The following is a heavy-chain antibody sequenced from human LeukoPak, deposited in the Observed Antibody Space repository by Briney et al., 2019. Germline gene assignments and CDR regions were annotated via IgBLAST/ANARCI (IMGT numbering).Heavy chain of an antibody. V-gene: IGHV3-23*01. CDR3: AKDATASPYFHWFDN. CDR2: ISSGDRT. D-gene: IGHD3-9*01. Sequence: GGPLRLSCAASGFTFSSYAMNWVRQAPGKGLEWVAGISSGDRTFHAESVKGRFTISRDKSKDTLYLQMNSLRAEDMAVYYCAKDATASPYFHWFDNWGQGTQVIVSS. CDR1: GFTFSSYA. J-gene: IGHJ4*02.